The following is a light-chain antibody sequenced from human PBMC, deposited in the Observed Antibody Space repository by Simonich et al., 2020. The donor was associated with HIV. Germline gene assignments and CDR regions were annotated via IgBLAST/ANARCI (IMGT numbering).Light chain of an antibody. CDR3: QQYYSTPLT. J-gene: IGKJ4*01. V-gene: IGKV4-1*01. Sequence: DIVMTQSPDSLSVSLGERATINCKSSQSVLYSSNNKNYLAWYQQKPRQPPKLLIYWAPTRESGVPDRFKGSGSWTDFTLTISSLQAEDVAVYYCQQYYSTPLTFGGGTKVEIK. CDR2: WAP. CDR1: QSVLYSSNNKNY.